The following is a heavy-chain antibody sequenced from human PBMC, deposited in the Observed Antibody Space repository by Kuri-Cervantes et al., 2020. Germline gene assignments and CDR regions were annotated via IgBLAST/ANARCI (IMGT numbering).Heavy chain of an antibody. D-gene: IGHD3-16*02. CDR3: ARSGGVIAQYGMDV. J-gene: IGHJ6*02. Sequence: GGSLRLSCAASGFTVSSNYMSWVRQAPGKGLEWVSVIYTGGTIYYVDSVKGRFTISRDNPKNTLYLQMNSLRAEDTAVYYCARSGGVIAQYGMDVWGQGTTVTVSS. V-gene: IGHV3-66*02. CDR2: IYTGGTI. CDR1: GFTVSSNY.